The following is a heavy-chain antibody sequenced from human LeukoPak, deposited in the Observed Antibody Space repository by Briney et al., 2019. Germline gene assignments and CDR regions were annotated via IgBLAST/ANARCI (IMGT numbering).Heavy chain of an antibody. CDR1: AFTFSSYA. D-gene: IGHD3-10*02. CDR2: ISYDVSNK. CDR3: ARDITMYGCFTGDY. J-gene: IGHJ4*02. Sequence: GRSLTLSSPASAFTFSSYAMHWVRQAPDKVLGWVAGISYDVSNKFYTDSVKGRFTISRDTSKNTLYMQMNRLRAADTAVYYCARDITMYGCFTGDYWGQGTLVTVSS. V-gene: IGHV3-30*04.